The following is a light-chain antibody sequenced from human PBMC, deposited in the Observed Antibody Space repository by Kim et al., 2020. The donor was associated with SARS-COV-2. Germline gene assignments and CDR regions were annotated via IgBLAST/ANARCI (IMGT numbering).Light chain of an antibody. CDR1: QSVSSTF. V-gene: IGKV3D-20*01. CDR2: DIS. CDR3: QQYGSSPWT. J-gene: IGKJ1*01. Sequence: EIVLTQSPATLSLSPGEGATLSCGTSQSVSSTFLAWYQQKPGLAPRLLIYDISNRATGIPDEFSGSGSGTDFTLTICRLEPEDFAMYYCQQYGSSPWTCGQGTKVEIK.